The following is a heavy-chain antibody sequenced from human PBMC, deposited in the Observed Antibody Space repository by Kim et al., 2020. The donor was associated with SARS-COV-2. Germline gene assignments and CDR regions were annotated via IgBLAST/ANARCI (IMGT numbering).Heavy chain of an antibody. D-gene: IGHD2-2*01. V-gene: IGHV1-46*01. J-gene: IGHJ4*02. CDR3: ARDIVVVPAAMGFDY. Sequence: QKFQGRATMTRETSTSTVYMELSSMRSEDTAVYYCARDIVVVPAAMGFDYWGQGTLVTVSS.